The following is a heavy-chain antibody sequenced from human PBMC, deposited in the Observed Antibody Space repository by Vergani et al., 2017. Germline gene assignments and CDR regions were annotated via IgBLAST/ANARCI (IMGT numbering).Heavy chain of an antibody. Sequence: QVQLQESGPGLVKPSETLSLTCTVSGGSISSYYWSWIRQPPGKGLEWIGRIYTSGSTNYNPSLKSRVTMSVDTSKNQFSLKLSSVTAADTAVYYCARSRIYYGAGSPDYWGQGTLVTVSS. J-gene: IGHJ4*02. CDR1: GGSISSYY. D-gene: IGHD3-10*01. CDR2: IYTSGST. CDR3: ARSRIYYGAGSPDY. V-gene: IGHV4-4*07.